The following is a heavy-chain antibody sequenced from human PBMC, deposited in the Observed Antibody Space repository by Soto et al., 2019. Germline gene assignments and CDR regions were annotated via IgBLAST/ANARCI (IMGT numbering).Heavy chain of an antibody. CDR1: GLTFTSSA. CDR2: IVVGSGNT. D-gene: IGHD5-18*01. CDR3: AAVSVGYSYGRSSYGMDV. Sequence: SVKVSCKASGLTFTSSAVQWVRQARGQRLEWIGWIVVGSGNTNYAQKFQERVTITRDMSTSTANKELSSLRSEDTALFFCAAVSVGYSYGRSSYGMDVWGQGTTVTVSS. J-gene: IGHJ6*02. V-gene: IGHV1-58*01.